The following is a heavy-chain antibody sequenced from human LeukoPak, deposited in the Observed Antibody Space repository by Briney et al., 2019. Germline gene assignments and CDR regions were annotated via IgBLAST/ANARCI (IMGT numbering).Heavy chain of an antibody. CDR2: IYYSGST. Sequence: SQTLSLTCTVSGVSISSGGYYWSWLRQHPGKGLEWIGYIYYSGSTYYNPSLKSRVTISVDTSKNQFSLKLSSVTAADTAVYYCARDTTTDYCSSTSCYRVSYFDYWGQGTLVTVSS. CDR3: ARDTTTDYCSSTSCYRVSYFDY. V-gene: IGHV4-31*03. J-gene: IGHJ4*02. D-gene: IGHD2-2*01. CDR1: GVSISSGGYY.